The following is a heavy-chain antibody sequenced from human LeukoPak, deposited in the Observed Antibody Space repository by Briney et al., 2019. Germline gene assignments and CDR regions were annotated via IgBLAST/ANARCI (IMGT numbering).Heavy chain of an antibody. CDR1: GGSISSSSYC. CDR3: ARPEGEMATIVY. D-gene: IGHD5-24*01. Sequence: SETLSLTCTVSGGSISSSSYCWGWIRQPPGKGLDWIGSIYYSGSTYYNPSLKSRVTISVDTSKNQFSLKLSSVTAADTAVYYCARPEGEMATIVYRGQGTLVTVSS. CDR2: IYYSGST. V-gene: IGHV4-39*01. J-gene: IGHJ4*02.